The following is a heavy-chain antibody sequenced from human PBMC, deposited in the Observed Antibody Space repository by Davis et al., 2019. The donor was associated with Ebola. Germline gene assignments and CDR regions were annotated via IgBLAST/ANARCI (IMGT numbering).Heavy chain of an antibody. CDR2: ISSSSSYI. Sequence: PGGSLRLSCAASGFTFSSYSMNWVRQAPGKGLEWVSSISSSSSYIYYADSVKGRFTISRDNAKNSLYLQMNSLRAEDTAVYYCAREGAMEGGDGMDVWGQGTTVTVSS. J-gene: IGHJ6*02. V-gene: IGHV3-21*04. CDR1: GFTFSSYS. CDR3: AREGAMEGGDGMDV. D-gene: IGHD5-18*01.